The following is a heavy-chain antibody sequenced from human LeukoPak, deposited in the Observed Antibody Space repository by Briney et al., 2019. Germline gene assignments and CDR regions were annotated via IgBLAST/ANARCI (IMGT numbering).Heavy chain of an antibody. CDR2: IYTSGST. D-gene: IGHD5-12*01. CDR3: ARDLLVDSGYVWGHYYGMDV. J-gene: IGHJ6*02. CDR1: GGSISSYY. Sequence: PSETLSLTCTVSGGSISSYYGSWIRQPAGKGLEWIGRIYTSGSTNYNPSLKSRVTMSVDTSKNQFSLKLSSVTAADTAVYYCARDLLVDSGYVWGHYYGMDVWGQGTTVTVSS. V-gene: IGHV4-4*07.